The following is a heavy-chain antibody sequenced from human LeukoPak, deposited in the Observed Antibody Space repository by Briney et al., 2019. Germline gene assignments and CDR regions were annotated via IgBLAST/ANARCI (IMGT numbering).Heavy chain of an antibody. Sequence: ASVKVSCKASGYTFSSYGISWVRQATGQGLEWMGWMNPNSGNTGYAQKFQGRVTMTRNTSISTAYMELSSLRSEDTAVYYCARGFHDRTRSNRIAAAGTGRLRYYYYYMDVWGKGTTVTVSS. CDR3: ARGFHDRTRSNRIAAAGTGRLRYYYYYMDV. J-gene: IGHJ6*03. CDR1: GYTFSSYG. V-gene: IGHV1-8*01. D-gene: IGHD6-13*01. CDR2: MNPNSGNT.